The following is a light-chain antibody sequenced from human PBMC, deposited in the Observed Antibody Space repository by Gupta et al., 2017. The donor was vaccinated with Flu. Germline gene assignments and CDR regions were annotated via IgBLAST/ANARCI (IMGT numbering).Light chain of an antibody. CDR3: QQSYSTPPT. J-gene: IGKJ4*01. V-gene: IGKV1-39*01. Sequence: DVQMTQSPSSLSASIGDRVTITCRASQTISNYLHWYQQKPGQALMLLIYTASTLQSGVPSRFSGSGSVTDFTLTINSLQPEDFATYYCQQSYSTPPTFGRGTRVEIK. CDR1: QTISNY. CDR2: TAS.